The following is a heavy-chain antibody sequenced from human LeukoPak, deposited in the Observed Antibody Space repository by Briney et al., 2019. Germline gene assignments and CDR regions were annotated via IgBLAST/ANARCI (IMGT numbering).Heavy chain of an antibody. CDR3: ARGGGELLGDHFDY. CDR1: GFTVSSNY. J-gene: IGHJ4*02. Sequence: PGGSLRLSCAASGFTVSSNYMSWVRQAPGKGLEWVSVIYSGGSTYYADSVKGRFTISRDNSKNTLYLQMNSLRAEDTAVYYCARGGGELLGDHFDYWGQGTLVTVSS. D-gene: IGHD1-26*01. V-gene: IGHV3-66*01. CDR2: IYSGGST.